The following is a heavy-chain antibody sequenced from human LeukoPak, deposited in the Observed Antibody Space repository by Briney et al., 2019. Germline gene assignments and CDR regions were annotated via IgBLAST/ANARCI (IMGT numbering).Heavy chain of an antibody. Sequence: LSGGSLRLSCAASGFTFSSYAMSWVRQAPGKGLEWVANVNQDGSETHYVDSVKGRFTISRDNAKNSLFLQLNSLRAEDTAVYYCAREATTSRPGDYWGLGTLVTVSS. V-gene: IGHV3-7*01. J-gene: IGHJ4*02. CDR2: VNQDGSET. CDR3: AREATTSRPGDY. CDR1: GFTFSSYA. D-gene: IGHD1-1*01.